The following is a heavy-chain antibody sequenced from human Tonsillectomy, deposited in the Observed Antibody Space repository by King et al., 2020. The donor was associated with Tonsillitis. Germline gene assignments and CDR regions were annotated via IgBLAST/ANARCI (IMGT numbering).Heavy chain of an antibody. CDR2: IIPIFATA. D-gene: IGHD2-2*01. CDR3: ARIGFYCSSTSPPLDF. J-gene: IGHJ4*02. Sequence: QLVQSGAEVKKPGSSVKVSCKASGGTFSNYALSWVRQAPGQGLEWMGGIIPIFATANYAQKFQGRVTITADESTSTAYMELSSLRSEDTAVYYCARIGFYCSSTSPPLDFWGQGTLVTVSS. V-gene: IGHV1-69*01. CDR1: GGTFSNYA.